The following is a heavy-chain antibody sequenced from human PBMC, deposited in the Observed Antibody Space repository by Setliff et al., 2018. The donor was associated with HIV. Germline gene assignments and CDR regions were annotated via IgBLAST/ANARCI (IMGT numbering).Heavy chain of an antibody. J-gene: IGHJ5*02. D-gene: IGHD5-12*01. CDR1: GYSISSGYY. CDR3: ARVASGYDYGWLDP. Sequence: SETLSLTCAVSGYSISSGYYWGWIRQPPGKGLEWIGSISHTGSTYYNPSLKSRVTISVDTSKNQFSLKLSSVTAADTAVYYCARVASGYDYGWLDPWGQGTLVTVS. V-gene: IGHV4-38-2*01. CDR2: ISHTGST.